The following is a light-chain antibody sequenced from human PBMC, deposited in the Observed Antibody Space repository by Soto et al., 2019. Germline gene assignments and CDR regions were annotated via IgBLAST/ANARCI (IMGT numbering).Light chain of an antibody. CDR3: QQSGSSHTIP. CDR2: GAS. J-gene: IGKJ5*01. CDR1: QSVSSSY. V-gene: IGKV3-20*01. Sequence: EIVWTQSPGTLSLSPGERATRSCSASQSVSSSYLAWYQQKPGQAPRLLIYGASSRATGIPDRFSGSGSGTDLTLTISRLEPEDFAVYYCQQSGSSHTIPVGQGTRLENK.